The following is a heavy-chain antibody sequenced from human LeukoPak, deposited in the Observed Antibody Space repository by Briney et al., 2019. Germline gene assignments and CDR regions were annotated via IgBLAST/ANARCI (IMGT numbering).Heavy chain of an antibody. V-gene: IGHV3-48*01. D-gene: IGHD3-9*01. Sequence: GGSLRLSCAASGFTFSSYSMNWVRQAPGKGLEWVSYISSSSSTIYYADSVKGRFTISRDNAKNSLYLQMNSLRAEDTAVYYCAKEGGILTPGAFDIWGQGTMVTVSS. CDR3: AKEGGILTPGAFDI. CDR1: GFTFSSYS. J-gene: IGHJ3*02. CDR2: ISSSSSTI.